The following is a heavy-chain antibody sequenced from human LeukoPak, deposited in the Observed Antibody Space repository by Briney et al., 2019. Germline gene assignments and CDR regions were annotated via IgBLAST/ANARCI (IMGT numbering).Heavy chain of an antibody. D-gene: IGHD2-2*01. J-gene: IGHJ4*02. CDR3: ARKGYCSSNTCFPFDY. V-gene: IGHV3-23*01. Sequence: GGSLRLSCAASGFTFNNYAMSWVRQAPGKGLEWVSAISGSGGATYYADSVKGRFTISRDNSKNMLYLQMNSLRAEDTAVYYCARKGYCSSNTCFPFDYWGQGTLVTVSS. CDR2: ISGSGGAT. CDR1: GFTFNNYA.